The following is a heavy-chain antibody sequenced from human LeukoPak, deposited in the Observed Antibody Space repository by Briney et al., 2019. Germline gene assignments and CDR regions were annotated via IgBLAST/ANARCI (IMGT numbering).Heavy chain of an antibody. CDR3: AGRGGLLWPFDP. CDR1: GYTFTSYY. Sequence: ASVKVSCKASGYTFTSYYMHWVRQAPGQGLEWMGIINPSGGSTSYAQKFQGRVTMTRDTSTSTVYMELSSLRSEDTAVYYCAGRGGLLWPFDPWGQGTLVTVSS. CDR2: INPSGGST. V-gene: IGHV1-46*01. D-gene: IGHD3-10*01. J-gene: IGHJ5*02.